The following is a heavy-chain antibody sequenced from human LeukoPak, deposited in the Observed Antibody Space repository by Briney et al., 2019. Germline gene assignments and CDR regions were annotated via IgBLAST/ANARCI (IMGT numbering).Heavy chain of an antibody. Sequence: GRSLRLSCAASGFTFSSYGMHWVRQAPGKGLEWVAGISYDGSNKYYADSVKGRFTISRDNPKNTLHLQMNSLRAEDSAVYYCAKEDPAVTTGLHFWGQGTLVTVSS. D-gene: IGHD4-17*01. CDR1: GFTFSSYG. CDR2: ISYDGSNK. V-gene: IGHV3-30*18. J-gene: IGHJ4*02. CDR3: AKEDPAVTTGLHF.